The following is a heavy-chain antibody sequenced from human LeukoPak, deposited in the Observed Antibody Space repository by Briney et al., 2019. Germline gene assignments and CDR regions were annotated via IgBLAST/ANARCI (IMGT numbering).Heavy chain of an antibody. V-gene: IGHV4-34*01. J-gene: IGHJ4*02. CDR3: ARLARSGQPRRFPEHFDY. CDR1: GGSFSGYY. D-gene: IGHD2-15*01. Sequence: SETLSLTCAVYGGSFSGYYWSWTRQPPGKGLEWIGEINHSGSTNYNPSLKSRVTISVDTSKNQFSLKLSSVTAADTAVYYCARLARSGQPRRFPEHFDYWGQGTLVTVSS. CDR2: INHSGST.